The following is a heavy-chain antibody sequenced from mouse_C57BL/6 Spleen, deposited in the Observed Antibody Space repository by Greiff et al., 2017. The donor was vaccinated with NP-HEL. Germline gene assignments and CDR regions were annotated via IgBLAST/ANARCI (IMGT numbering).Heavy chain of an antibody. CDR1: GYTFTSYW. CDR3: ATLYYGSSYGAMDY. V-gene: IGHV1-7*01. D-gene: IGHD1-1*01. CDR2: INPSSGYT. J-gene: IGHJ4*01. Sequence: QVHVKQSGAELAKPGASVKLSCKASGYTFTSYWMHWVKQRPGQGLEWIGYINPSSGYTKYNQKFKDKATLTADKSSSTAYMQLSSLTYEDSAVYYCATLYYGSSYGAMDYWGQGTSVTVSS.